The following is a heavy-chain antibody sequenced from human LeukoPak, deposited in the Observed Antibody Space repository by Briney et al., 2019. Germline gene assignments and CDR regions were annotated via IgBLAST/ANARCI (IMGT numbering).Heavy chain of an antibody. CDR3: VREARGYHYTYFDY. Sequence: GGSLRVSCTASGLTLDGHDMHWVRQTTGDGLEWVAAVSAGHHAFYAGSVRGRFTVSREDAKNSLFLQMNSLRAGDTAIYYCVREARGYHYTYFDYWGQGSLVTVSS. D-gene: IGHD5-18*01. CDR2: VSAGHHA. J-gene: IGHJ4*02. CDR1: GLTLDGHD. V-gene: IGHV3-13*01.